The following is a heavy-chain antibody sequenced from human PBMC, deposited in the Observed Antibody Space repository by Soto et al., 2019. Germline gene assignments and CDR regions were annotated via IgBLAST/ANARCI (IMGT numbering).Heavy chain of an antibody. D-gene: IGHD2-15*01. Sequence: SETLSLTCGVSGDSIYRSYWGSWVRLPPGKGPEWIGEIFHTGTTNYNPSLKSRLTMSVDKSKKEISLKLDSVTAADTAVYFCARSARYGVVGDYWGQGTGVTVSS. V-gene: IGHV4-4*02. CDR3: ARSARYGVVGDY. CDR1: GDSIYRSYW. J-gene: IGHJ4*02. CDR2: IFHTGTT.